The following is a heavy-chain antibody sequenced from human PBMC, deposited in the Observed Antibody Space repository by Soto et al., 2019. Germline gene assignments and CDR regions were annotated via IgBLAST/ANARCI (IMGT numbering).Heavy chain of an antibody. Sequence: PSETLSLTCTVSGGSISSSSYYWGWIRQPPGKGLEWIGSIYYSGSTYYNPSLKSRVTISVDTSKNQFSLKLSSVTAADTAVYYCARQEVRYSSSWFGYYYYGMDVWGQGTTVTVSS. CDR2: IYYSGST. D-gene: IGHD6-13*01. CDR3: ARQEVRYSSSWFGYYYYGMDV. CDR1: GGSISSSSYY. V-gene: IGHV4-39*01. J-gene: IGHJ6*02.